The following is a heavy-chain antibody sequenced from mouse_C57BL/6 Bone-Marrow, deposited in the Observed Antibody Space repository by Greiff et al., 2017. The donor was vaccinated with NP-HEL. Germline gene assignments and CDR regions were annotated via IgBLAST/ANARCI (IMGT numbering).Heavy chain of an antibody. V-gene: IGHV1-19*01. CDR1: GYTFTDYY. D-gene: IGHD2-1*01. Sequence: EVQLQQSGPVLVKPGASVKMSCKASGYTFTDYYMNWVKQSHGKSLEWIGVINPYNGGTSYNQKFKGKATLTVEKSSSTVYLELSRLTSDDSAVYYCARGGGYGNYFDYWGQGTTLTVSS. J-gene: IGHJ2*01. CDR2: INPYNGGT. CDR3: ARGGGYGNYFDY.